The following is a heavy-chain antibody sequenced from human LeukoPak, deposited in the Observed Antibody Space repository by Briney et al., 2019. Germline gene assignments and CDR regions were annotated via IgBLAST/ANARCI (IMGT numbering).Heavy chain of an antibody. Sequence: ASVKVSCKASGYTFTSYDINWVRQATGQGLEWMGWMNPNSGNTGYAQKFQGRVTITRNTCISTAYMELSSLRSEDTAVYYCARVGPPPNWFDPWGQGTLVTVSS. V-gene: IGHV1-8*03. D-gene: IGHD1-14*01. CDR3: ARVGPPPNWFDP. J-gene: IGHJ5*02. CDR2: MNPNSGNT. CDR1: GYTFTSYD.